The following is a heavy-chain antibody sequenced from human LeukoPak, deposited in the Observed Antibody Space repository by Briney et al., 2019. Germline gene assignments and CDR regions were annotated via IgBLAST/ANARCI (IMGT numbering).Heavy chain of an antibody. J-gene: IGHJ6*03. D-gene: IGHD3-10*01. CDR2: IYNSGST. V-gene: IGHV4-59*12. CDR3: ARDSVNYYGSGSYAGYYYYYMDV. Sequence: SETLSLTCTVSGDSFSYFYWSWIRQPPGKGLEWIGYIYNSGSTNYNPSLKSRVTISLDTSKNQFSLKLSSVTAADTAVYYCARDSVNYYGSGSYAGYYYYYMDVWGKGTTVTISS. CDR1: GDSFSYFY.